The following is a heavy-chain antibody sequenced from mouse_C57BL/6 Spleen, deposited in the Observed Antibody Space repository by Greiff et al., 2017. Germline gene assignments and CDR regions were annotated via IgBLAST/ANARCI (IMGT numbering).Heavy chain of an antibody. CDR2: INPGSGGT. J-gene: IGHJ4*01. Sequence: QVQLKESGAELVRPGTSVKVSCKASGYAFTNYLIEWVKQRPGQGLEWIGVINPGSGGTNYNEKFKGKATLTADKSSSTAYMQLSSLTSEDSAVYFCARRMHYYGSLYYAMDYWGQGTSVTVSS. V-gene: IGHV1-54*01. CDR1: GYAFTNYL. CDR3: ARRMHYYGSLYYAMDY. D-gene: IGHD1-1*01.